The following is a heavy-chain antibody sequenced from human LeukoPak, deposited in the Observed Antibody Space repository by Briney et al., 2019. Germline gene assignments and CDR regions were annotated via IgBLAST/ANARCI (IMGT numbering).Heavy chain of an antibody. Sequence: SETLSLTCAVYGGSFSGYYWSWIRQPPGKGLEWIGEINHSGSTNYNPSLKSRVTISVDTSKNQFSLKLSSVTAADTAVYYCARRWVYDKRAFDAWGQGAMVTVSS. CDR2: INHSGST. J-gene: IGHJ3*01. D-gene: IGHD3-16*01. CDR1: GGSFSGYY. V-gene: IGHV4-34*01. CDR3: ARRWVYDKRAFDA.